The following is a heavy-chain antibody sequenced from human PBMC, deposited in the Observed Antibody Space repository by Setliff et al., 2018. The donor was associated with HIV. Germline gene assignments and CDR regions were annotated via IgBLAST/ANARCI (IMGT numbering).Heavy chain of an antibody. CDR2: INHSGST. CDR3: AGGPGTTSIDY. D-gene: IGHD1-26*01. V-gene: IGHV4-34*01. J-gene: IGHJ4*02. CDR1: GGSFSGYY. Sequence: SETLSLTCAVYGGSFSGYYWSWIRQPQGKGLGWIGEINHSGSTNYNMSLWSRVTISLAASRNQFSLELISVTAADTAVYYCAGGPGTTSIDYWAQGTLVTVSS.